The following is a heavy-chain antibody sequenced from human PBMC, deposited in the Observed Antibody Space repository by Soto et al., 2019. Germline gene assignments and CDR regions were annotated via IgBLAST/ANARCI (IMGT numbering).Heavy chain of an antibody. CDR3: ARGVGSSPPQY. CDR1: GGSVSVYY. D-gene: IGHD1-26*01. CDR2: RYASGSP. J-gene: IGHJ4*02. V-gene: IGHV4-59*02. Sequence: QVQLQESGPGQVKPSETLSLTCTISGGSVSVYYWSWIRQSTGQGLEWIGYRYASGSPYYNPSLRSRVTISADTSKNQISRKLTSPTAADTAVYYCARGVGSSPPQYWGRGTLVTVSS.